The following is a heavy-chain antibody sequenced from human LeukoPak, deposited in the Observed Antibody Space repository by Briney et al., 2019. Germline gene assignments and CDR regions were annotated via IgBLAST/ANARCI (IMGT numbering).Heavy chain of an antibody. V-gene: IGHV4-59*01. Sequence: SETLSFTCTVSGGSISSYYWSWIRQPPGKGLEWIGYIYYSGSTNYNPSLKSRVTISVDTSKNQFSLKLSSVTAADTAVYYCARDHEDPYYFDYWGQGTLVTVSS. CDR3: ARDHEDPYYFDY. CDR2: IYYSGST. CDR1: GGSISSYY. J-gene: IGHJ4*02.